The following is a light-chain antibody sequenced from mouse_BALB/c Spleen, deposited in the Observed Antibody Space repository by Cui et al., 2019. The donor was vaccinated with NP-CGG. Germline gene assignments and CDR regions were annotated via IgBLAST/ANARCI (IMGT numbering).Light chain of an antibody. CDR1: TGAVTTSNS. Sequence: QAVVTQESELTTSPGETVTLTCRSSTGAVTTSNSANWVQEKPDHLFTGLIGGTNNRAPGVPARFSGSLIGDKAALTITGAQTEDEAIYFCALWFSNHWVFGGGTKLTVL. J-gene: IGLJ1*01. CDR2: GTN. V-gene: IGLV1*01. CDR3: ALWFSNHWV.